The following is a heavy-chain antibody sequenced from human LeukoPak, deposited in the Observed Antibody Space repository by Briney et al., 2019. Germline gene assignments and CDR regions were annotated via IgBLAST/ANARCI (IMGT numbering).Heavy chain of an antibody. J-gene: IGHJ5*02. CDR2: INHSGST. D-gene: IGHD3-10*01. CDR3: ARLRITMVRGPTFYPRPAPPNTRRMNWFDP. CDR1: GFTFSSYE. Sequence: GSLRLSCAASGFTFSSYEMNWVRQAPGKGLEWIGEINHSGSTNYNPSLKSRVTISVDTSKNQFSLKLSSVTAADTAVYYCARLRITMVRGPTFYPRPAPPNTRRMNWFDPWGQGTLVTVSS. V-gene: IGHV4-34*01.